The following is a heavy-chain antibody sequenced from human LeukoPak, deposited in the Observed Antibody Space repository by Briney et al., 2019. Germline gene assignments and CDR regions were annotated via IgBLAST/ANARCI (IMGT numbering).Heavy chain of an antibody. D-gene: IGHD3-22*01. V-gene: IGHV5-51*01. Sequence: GESLKISCQGSGYSFTSYWIGWVRQLPGKGLEWMGIIYPGDSDTRYSPSFQGQVTISADKSISTAYLQWSSLKASDTAMYYCARRVSNSYYDSSGYLFDYWGQGTLVTVSS. J-gene: IGHJ4*02. CDR1: GYSFTSYW. CDR3: ARRVSNSYYDSSGYLFDY. CDR2: IYPGDSDT.